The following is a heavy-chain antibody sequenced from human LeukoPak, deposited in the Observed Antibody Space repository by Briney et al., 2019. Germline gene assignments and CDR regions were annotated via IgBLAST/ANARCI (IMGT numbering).Heavy chain of an antibody. D-gene: IGHD4-11*01. Sequence: ASVKVSCKASGYTFSGYAMNWLRQVPGQGFEWMGWINTHTGNPTYARGFTGRYVFSLDTSVSTAYLQISSLKAEDTAVYHCARGRDYIYFDYWGQGSLITVSS. CDR2: INTHTGNP. J-gene: IGHJ4*02. V-gene: IGHV7-4-1*02. CDR1: GYTFSGYA. CDR3: ARGRDYIYFDY.